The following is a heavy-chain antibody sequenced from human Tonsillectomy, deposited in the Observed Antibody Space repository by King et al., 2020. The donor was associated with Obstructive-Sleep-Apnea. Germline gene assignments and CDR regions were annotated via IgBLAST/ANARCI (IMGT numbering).Heavy chain of an antibody. Sequence: QLQESGPGLVRPSETLSLTCTVSGVSISSGVYYWSWIRQHPGKGLEWIGYIYYSGSTYFKPSLKSRVTISRDTSKNQFSLKLSSVTAADTAVYYCARLDSSGYDDAFDIWGQGTMVTVSS. D-gene: IGHD3-22*01. CDR2: IYYSGST. J-gene: IGHJ3*02. V-gene: IGHV4-31*03. CDR1: GVSISSGVYY. CDR3: ARLDSSGYDDAFDI.